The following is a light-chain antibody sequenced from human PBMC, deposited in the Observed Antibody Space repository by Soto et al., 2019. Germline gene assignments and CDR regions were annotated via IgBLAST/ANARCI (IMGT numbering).Light chain of an antibody. CDR2: GAS. Sequence: ERVMTQSPGTLSVSPGERATLSCRASQSVGTNLAWYQQKPGQAPRLLIYGASTRATGLPARFSGSGSGTEFTLTISSLQSEDFAIYYCQQYNAWPLTFGGGTKVEIK. CDR1: QSVGTN. CDR3: QQYNAWPLT. V-gene: IGKV3-15*01. J-gene: IGKJ4*01.